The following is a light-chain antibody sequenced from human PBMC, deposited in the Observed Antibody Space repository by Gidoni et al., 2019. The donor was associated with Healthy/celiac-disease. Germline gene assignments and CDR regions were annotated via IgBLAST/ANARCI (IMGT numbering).Light chain of an antibody. CDR3: QQRSNWPPPLT. CDR2: DAS. Sequence: IVLTHSPATLSLSPGERATLSCRASQSVSTYLAWYQQKPGQAPRLLIYDASNRATGIPARFSGSGSGTDFTLTISSLEPEDFAVYYCQQRSNWPPPLTFGGGTKVEIK. CDR1: QSVSTY. V-gene: IGKV3-11*01. J-gene: IGKJ4*01.